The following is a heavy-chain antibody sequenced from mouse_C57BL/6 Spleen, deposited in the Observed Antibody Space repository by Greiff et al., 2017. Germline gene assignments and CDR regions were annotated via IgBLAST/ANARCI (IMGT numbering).Heavy chain of an antibody. J-gene: IGHJ4*01. CDR2: IWTGGGT. Sequence: VQLQESGPGLVAPSQSLSITCTVSGFSLTSYAISWVRQPPGKGLEWLGVIWTGGGTNYNSALKSRLSISKDNSKSQVFLKMNSLQTDDTARYYCARNHYDGYPYAMDYWGQGTSVTVSS. CDR3: ARNHYDGYPYAMDY. D-gene: IGHD2-3*01. CDR1: GFSLTSYA. V-gene: IGHV2-9-1*01.